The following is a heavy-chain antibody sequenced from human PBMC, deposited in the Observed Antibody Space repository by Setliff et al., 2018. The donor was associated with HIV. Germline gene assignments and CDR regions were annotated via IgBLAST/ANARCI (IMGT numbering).Heavy chain of an antibody. Sequence: SETLSLTCTVSGGSISSHYWSWIRQPPGKGLEWIGYINYSGSTNYNPSLKSRVTISVDTSKNQFSLKLSSVTAADTAVHYGARVGPKVTLFGVVNSYYYYMDVWGKGTTVTVS. D-gene: IGHD3-3*01. CDR2: INYSGST. V-gene: IGHV4-59*11. J-gene: IGHJ6*03. CDR3: ARVGPKVTLFGVVNSYYYYMDV. CDR1: GGSISSHY.